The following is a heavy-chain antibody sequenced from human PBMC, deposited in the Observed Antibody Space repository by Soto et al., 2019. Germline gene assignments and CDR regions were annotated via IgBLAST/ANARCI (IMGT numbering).Heavy chain of an antibody. CDR1: GDSISSGAYY. D-gene: IGHD6-6*01. Sequence: SETLSLTCTVSGDSISSGAYYWSWIRQPPGKGLEWIGYIYYSGSTYYSPSLKSRVTISVDTSKNQFSLKLSSVTAADTAVYYCARERPDGARLDPWGQGTLVTVSS. V-gene: IGHV4-30-4*01. J-gene: IGHJ5*02. CDR3: ARERPDGARLDP. CDR2: IYYSGST.